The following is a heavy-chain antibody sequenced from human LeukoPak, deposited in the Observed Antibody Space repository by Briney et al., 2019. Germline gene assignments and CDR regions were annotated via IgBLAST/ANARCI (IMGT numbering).Heavy chain of an antibody. CDR3: VRLQPNSGEWAFDI. D-gene: IGHD1-1*01. Sequence: PSETLSLTCTVSGASISTYYWSWIRQSPGKGLEWIGYLFSRGSPNYNPSLKRRVTISVDTSKNHFSLTLSSVTPANTAVYYCVRLQPNSGEWAFDIWGQGTMVTVSS. J-gene: IGHJ3*02. CDR1: GASISTYY. V-gene: IGHV4-59*01. CDR2: LFSRGSP.